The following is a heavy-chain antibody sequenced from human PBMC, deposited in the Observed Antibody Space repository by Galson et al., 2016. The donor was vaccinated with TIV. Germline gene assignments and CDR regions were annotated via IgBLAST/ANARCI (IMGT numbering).Heavy chain of an antibody. CDR3: ARPREGVQRPHYYSMDV. J-gene: IGHJ6*02. V-gene: IGHV1-69*13. D-gene: IGHD6-6*01. CDR1: GVTFSLHA. CDR2: IIPMFGTA. Sequence: SVKVSCKASGVTFSLHAISWVRQAPGQGLEWMGGIIPMFGTANYAQKFQGRATITADESTNTAYMELSSLRSEDAAVYYRARPREGVQRPHYYSMDVWGQGTTLTASS.